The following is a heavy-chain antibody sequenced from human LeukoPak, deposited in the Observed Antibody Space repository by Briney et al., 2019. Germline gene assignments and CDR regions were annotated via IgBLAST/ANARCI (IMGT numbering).Heavy chain of an antibody. V-gene: IGHV3-23*01. D-gene: IGHD6-6*01. J-gene: IGHJ4*02. CDR3: AKAMDSSSSAIFDY. CDR2: ISGSGGST. CDR1: GFTFDDYA. Sequence: GRSLRLSCAASGFTFDDYAMHWVRQAPGKGLEWVSAISGSGGSTYYADSVKGRFTISRDNSKNTLYLQMNSLRAEDTAVYYCAKAMDSSSSAIFDYWGQGTLVTVSS.